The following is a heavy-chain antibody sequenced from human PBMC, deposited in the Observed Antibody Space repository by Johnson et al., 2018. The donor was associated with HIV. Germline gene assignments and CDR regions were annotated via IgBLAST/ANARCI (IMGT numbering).Heavy chain of an antibody. Sequence: VQLVESGGGVVQPGRSLRLSGAAPGFTFSSFAMNGVGQAPGKGREWGAVISYEGSNKYYADSVKGRFTISRDNPKNTLYLKMNSLRAEETAVYYCARDLTRGYSPRGAFDIWGQGTMVTVSS. CDR1: GFTFSSFA. J-gene: IGHJ3*02. V-gene: IGHV3-30-3*01. CDR2: ISYEGSNK. CDR3: ARDLTRGYSPRGAFDI. D-gene: IGHD5-18*01.